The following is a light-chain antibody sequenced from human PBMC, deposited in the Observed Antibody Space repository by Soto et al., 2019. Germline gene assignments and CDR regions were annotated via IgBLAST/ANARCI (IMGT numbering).Light chain of an antibody. V-gene: IGKV1-17*01. Sequence: DIQMTQSPSSLSASVGDRVTITCRASQGIRSDLGWYQQKPGKAPKRLIYAASTFQSGVPSRFSGSGSGTEFTLTISSLQPEDFAPYYCLQYNTYPWTFGHGTKVEIK. J-gene: IGKJ1*01. CDR1: QGIRSD. CDR2: AAS. CDR3: LQYNTYPWT.